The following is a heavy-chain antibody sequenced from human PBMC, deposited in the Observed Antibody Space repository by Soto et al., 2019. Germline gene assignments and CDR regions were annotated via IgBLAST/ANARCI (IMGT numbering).Heavy chain of an antibody. V-gene: IGHV3-23*01. Sequence: LRLSCEASGFTLRNYAMTWVRQAPGKGLEWVSLISANDVGTYYAESVKTRFTISTDQSRNTVYLQMDSLRADDTANYYCAKAKNDYNWDNRPPFDYWGQGTLVTVSS. CDR1: GFTLRNYA. D-gene: IGHD1-20*01. J-gene: IGHJ4*02. CDR2: ISANDVGT. CDR3: AKAKNDYNWDNRPPFDY.